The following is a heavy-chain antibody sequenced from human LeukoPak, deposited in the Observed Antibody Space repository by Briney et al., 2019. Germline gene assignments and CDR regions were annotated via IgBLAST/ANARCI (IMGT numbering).Heavy chain of an antibody. V-gene: IGHV3-7*01. CDR2: MNIDGSEK. CDR1: GFTFSNYW. J-gene: IGHJ4*02. Sequence: GGSLRLSCAASGFTFSNYWMGWVRQAPGKRPEWVANMNIDGSEKYYADSVKGRFSISRDNARNSVYLQMASLRAEDTAVYYCAKDRAAASYFDYWGQGTLVTVSS. D-gene: IGHD6-13*01. CDR3: AKDRAAASYFDY.